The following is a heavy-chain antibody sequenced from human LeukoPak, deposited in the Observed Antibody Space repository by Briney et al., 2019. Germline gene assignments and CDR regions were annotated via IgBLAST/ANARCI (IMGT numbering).Heavy chain of an antibody. D-gene: IGHD2-21*02. V-gene: IGHV3-30*02. CDR2: IRKDGNNE. CDR3: AKDRGDYPPYFDY. CDR1: GFTFNAYA. J-gene: IGHJ4*02. Sequence: PGGSLRLSCAASGFTFNAYAIHWVRQAPGKGLEWVAFIRKDGNNENYADSVKGRFTISRDNSKNTLYLQMNSLQTEDTAVHYCAKDRGDYPPYFDYWGQGTLVTVSS.